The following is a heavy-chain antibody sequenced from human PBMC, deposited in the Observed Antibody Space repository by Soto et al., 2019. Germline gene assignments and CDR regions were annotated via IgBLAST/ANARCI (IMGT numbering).Heavy chain of an antibody. CDR1: GGTYSSYA. V-gene: IGHV1-69*13. CDR3: ARDGEIFGPPNPDYYYGMDV. CDR2: IIPIFGTA. Sequence: SVKVSCKASGGTYSSYAISWVRQAPGQGLEWMGGIIPIFGTANYAQKFQGRVTITADESTSTAYMELSSLRSEDTAVYYCARDGEIFGPPNPDYYYGMDVWGQGTTVTVSS. J-gene: IGHJ6*02. D-gene: IGHD3-3*01.